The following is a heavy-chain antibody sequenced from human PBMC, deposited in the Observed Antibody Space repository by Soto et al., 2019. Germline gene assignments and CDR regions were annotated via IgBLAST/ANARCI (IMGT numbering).Heavy chain of an antibody. J-gene: IGHJ3*02. CDR2: ISGSGGST. D-gene: IGHD6-19*01. CDR1: GFTFISYA. V-gene: IGHV3-23*01. CDR3: AKDSSVWYPNDAFDI. Sequence: PGGSLRLSCAASGFTFISYAMSWVLQAPGKGLEWVSAISGSGGSTYYADSVKGRFTISRDNSKNTLYLQMNSLRAEDTAVYYCAKDSSVWYPNDAFDIWGQGTMVTVSS.